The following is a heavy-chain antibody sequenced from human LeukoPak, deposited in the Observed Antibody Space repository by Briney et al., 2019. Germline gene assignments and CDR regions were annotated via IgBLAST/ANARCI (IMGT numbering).Heavy chain of an antibody. CDR1: GYTFTSYN. CDR3: ATGVVVTAEPDY. D-gene: IGHD2-21*02. Sequence: ASVKVSCKASGYTFTSYNINWVRQATGQGLEWMGWMNPNSGNTGYAQKFQGRVTMTRNTSISTAYMELSSLRSEDTAVYYCATGVVVTAEPDYWGQGTLVTVSS. CDR2: MNPNSGNT. V-gene: IGHV1-8*01. J-gene: IGHJ4*02.